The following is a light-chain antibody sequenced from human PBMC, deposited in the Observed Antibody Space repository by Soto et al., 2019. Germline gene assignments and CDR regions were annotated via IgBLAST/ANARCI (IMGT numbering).Light chain of an antibody. Sequence: QSALTQPRSVSGSPGQSVTISCTGTSSDVGSYKDVSWYQHHPGKVPKLMIYDVSERPSGVPDRFSGSKSGNTASLTISGLQAEDEAIYYCCAYADTFYVFGTGTKVTGL. CDR1: SSDVGSYKD. CDR3: CAYADTFYV. CDR2: DVS. J-gene: IGLJ1*01. V-gene: IGLV2-11*01.